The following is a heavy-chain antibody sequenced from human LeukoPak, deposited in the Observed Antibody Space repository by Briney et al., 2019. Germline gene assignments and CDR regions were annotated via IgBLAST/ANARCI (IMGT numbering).Heavy chain of an antibody. V-gene: IGHV4-59*12. J-gene: IGHJ6*02. CDR1: GGSIIGYY. CDR2: IYYSGST. D-gene: IGHD4/OR15-4a*01. CDR3: ARYANSPYYYYAMDV. Sequence: SKTLSLTCTVSGGSIIGYYVSWIRQPPGKGLEWIGSIYYSGSTNYNPSLKSRVTISVETSKNQFSLKLSSVTAADTAVYYCARYANSPYYYYAMDVWGQGTTVTVSS.